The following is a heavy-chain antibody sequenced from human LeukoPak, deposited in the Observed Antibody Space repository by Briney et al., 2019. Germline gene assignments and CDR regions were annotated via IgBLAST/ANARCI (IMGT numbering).Heavy chain of an antibody. V-gene: IGHV3-74*01. Sequence: RGSLRLSCAASGFTFSSYWMHWVRQAPGKGLVWVSRINSDGSFTSYVDSVKGRFTIARDNAKNTLYLQMNSLRAEDTAVYYCASLPYGSLAQGYWGQGTLVTVSS. CDR1: GFTFSSYW. J-gene: IGHJ4*02. D-gene: IGHD5-24*01. CDR2: INSDGSFT. CDR3: ASLPYGSLAQGY.